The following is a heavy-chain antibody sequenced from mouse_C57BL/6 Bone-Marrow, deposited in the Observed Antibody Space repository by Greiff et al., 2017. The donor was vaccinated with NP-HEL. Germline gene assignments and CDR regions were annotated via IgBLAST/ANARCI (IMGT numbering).Heavy chain of an antibody. J-gene: IGHJ3*01. CDR3: AREGSYYSGSSAFAY. CDR2: IYPRSGNT. CDR1: GYTFTSYG. D-gene: IGHD1-1*01. V-gene: IGHV1-81*01. Sequence: QVQLQQSGAELARPGASVKLSCKASGYTFTSYGISWVKQRTGQGLEWIGEIYPRSGNTYYNEKFKGKATLTADKSSSTAYMELRSLTSEDSSVFLCAREGSYYSGSSAFAYWGQGTLVTVSA.